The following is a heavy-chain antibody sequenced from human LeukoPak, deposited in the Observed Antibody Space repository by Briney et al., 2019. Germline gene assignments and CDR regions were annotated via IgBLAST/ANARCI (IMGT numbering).Heavy chain of an antibody. J-gene: IGHJ4*02. CDR3: AKPPCSSTSCYKPFDY. V-gene: IGHV3-30*02. D-gene: IGHD2-2*02. Sequence: GGSLRLSCAASGFTFSSYGMHWVRQAPGKGLEWVAFIRYDGSNKYYADSVKGRFTISRDNSKNTPYLQMNSLRAEDTAVYYCAKPPCSSTSCYKPFDYWGQGTLVTVSS. CDR2: IRYDGSNK. CDR1: GFTFSSYG.